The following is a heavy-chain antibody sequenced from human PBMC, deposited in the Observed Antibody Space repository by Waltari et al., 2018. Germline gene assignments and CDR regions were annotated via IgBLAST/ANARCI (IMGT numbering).Heavy chain of an antibody. CDR3: ARHYYCTGGVCPVDY. CDR2: IYPGDSDT. J-gene: IGHJ4*02. V-gene: IGHV5-51*01. CDR1: GYSFTSYW. Sequence: EVQLVQSGAEVKKPGESLKISCKGSGYSFTSYWIGWVRQMPGKGLEWMGIIYPGDSDTRYSPSFQGKVTISADKSISTAYLQWSSLKASDTAMYYCARHYYCTGGVCPVDYWGQGTLVTVSS. D-gene: IGHD2-8*02.